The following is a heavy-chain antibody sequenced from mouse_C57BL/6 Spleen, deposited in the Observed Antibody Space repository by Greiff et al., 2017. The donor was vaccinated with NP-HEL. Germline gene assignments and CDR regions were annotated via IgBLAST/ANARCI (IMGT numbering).Heavy chain of an antibody. J-gene: IGHJ4*01. CDR1: GYTFTDYN. Sequence: EVQLQQSGPELVKPGASVKIPCKASGYTFTDYNMDWVKQSHGKSLEWIGDINPNNGGTIYNQKFKGKATLTVDKSSSTAYMEIRSLTSEDTAVYYCARRRYAMDYWGQGTSVTVSS. CDR3: ARRRYAMDY. V-gene: IGHV1-18*01. CDR2: INPNNGGT.